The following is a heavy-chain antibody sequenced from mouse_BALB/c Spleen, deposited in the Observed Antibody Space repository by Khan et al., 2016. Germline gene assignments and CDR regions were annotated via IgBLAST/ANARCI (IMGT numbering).Heavy chain of an antibody. CDR3: TRGDGNNAY. CDR2: INPASNYS. D-gene: IGHD2-1*01. V-gene: IGHV1-4*01. J-gene: IGHJ3*01. CDR1: GYIFTTYT. Sequence: QVQLKQSGAELARPGASVKMSCKASGYIFTTYTIQWVKQRPGQGLEWIGYINPASNYSNCNQKFKDKATLTADRSSTTAYMQLSSLTSEDSARYYCTRGDGNNAYWGQGTLVTVSA.